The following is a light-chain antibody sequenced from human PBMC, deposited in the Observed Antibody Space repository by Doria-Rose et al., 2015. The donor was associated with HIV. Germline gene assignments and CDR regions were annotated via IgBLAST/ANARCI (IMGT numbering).Light chain of an antibody. V-gene: IGKV3-20*01. Sequence: TQSPGTLSLSPGERATLSCRASQSFSSTYLAWYQQKPGQAPSLLIYDGSTRATGIPDRFSACGSGTDFTLTINRLEPEDFALYYCHQYGTSWAFGQGTKVGI. J-gene: IGKJ1*01. CDR2: DGS. CDR1: QSFSSTY. CDR3: HQYGTSWA.